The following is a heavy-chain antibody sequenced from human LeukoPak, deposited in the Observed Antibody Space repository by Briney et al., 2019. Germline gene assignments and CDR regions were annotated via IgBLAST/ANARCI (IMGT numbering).Heavy chain of an antibody. J-gene: IGHJ1*01. Sequence: GGSLRLSCAASGFTFSSYGMHWVRQAPGKGLEWVAVIWYDGSNKYYADSVKGRFTISRDNSKNTLYLQMNSLRPEDTAVYYCAKDSNGSGSYGYFQHWGQGTLVTVSS. CDR3: AKDSNGSGSYGYFQH. CDR2: IWYDGSNK. D-gene: IGHD3-10*01. V-gene: IGHV3-30*02. CDR1: GFTFSSYG.